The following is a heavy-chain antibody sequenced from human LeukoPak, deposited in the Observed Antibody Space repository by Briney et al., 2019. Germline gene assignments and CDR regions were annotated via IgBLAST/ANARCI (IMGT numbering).Heavy chain of an antibody. D-gene: IGHD3-16*01. Sequence: GGSLRLSCAASGFTFSSYGMSWVRQAPGQGLEWVSGISGSGGSTYYADSVKGRFTISRDNTKNTLYLQMNSLRAEDTAVFYCAKDRDDYVWGSYLGAFDIWGQGTMVTVSS. J-gene: IGHJ3*02. CDR1: GFTFSSYG. V-gene: IGHV3-23*01. CDR3: AKDRDDYVWGSYLGAFDI. CDR2: ISGSGGST.